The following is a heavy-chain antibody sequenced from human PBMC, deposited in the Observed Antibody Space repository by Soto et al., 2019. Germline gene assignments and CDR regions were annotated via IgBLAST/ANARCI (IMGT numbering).Heavy chain of an antibody. V-gene: IGHV1-18*01. J-gene: IGHJ6*02. CDR3: AKNGQPPYYYYGLDV. Sequence: QGQLVQSEAEVKKPGASVKVSCKASGYTFTRYGISWVRQAPGQGLEWMGWISGYNGDTNYAQKFQGRVSMTIATSTGTAYMELRSLTSDDTAVYYCAKNGQPPYYYYGLDVWGQGTKVTVSS. CDR1: GYTFTRYG. CDR2: ISGYNGDT. D-gene: IGHD2-8*01.